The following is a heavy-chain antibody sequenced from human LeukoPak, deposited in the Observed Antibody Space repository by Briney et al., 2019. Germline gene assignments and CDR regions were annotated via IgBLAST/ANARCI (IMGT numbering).Heavy chain of an antibody. CDR1: SGSFSGYY. J-gene: IGHJ5*02. CDR3: ATNVAYCGGDCSFGWFDP. D-gene: IGHD2-21*02. Sequence: TSETLSLTCAVYSGSFSGYYWSWIRQPPGKGLEWIGEINHSGSTTYNPSLKSRVTISVATSKNQFSLKLTSVTAADTAIYYCATNVAYCGGDCSFGWFDPWGQGTLVTVFS. CDR2: INHSGST. V-gene: IGHV4-34*01.